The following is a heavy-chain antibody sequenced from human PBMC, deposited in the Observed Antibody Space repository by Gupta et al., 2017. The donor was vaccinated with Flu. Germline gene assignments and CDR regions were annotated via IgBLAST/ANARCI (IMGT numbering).Heavy chain of an antibody. CDR2: INPNSGGT. D-gene: IGHD6-19*01. V-gene: IGHV1-2*02. J-gene: IGHJ6*02. Sequence: QVQLVQSGAEVKKPAASVKVSCKASGYTFTGYYMHWVRQAPGQGLEWMGWINPNSGGTNYAQKFQGRVTMTRDTSISTAYMELSRLRSDDTAVYYCARDWKQWLVGYYYGMDVWGQGTTVTGSS. CDR1: GYTFTGYY. CDR3: ARDWKQWLVGYYYGMDV.